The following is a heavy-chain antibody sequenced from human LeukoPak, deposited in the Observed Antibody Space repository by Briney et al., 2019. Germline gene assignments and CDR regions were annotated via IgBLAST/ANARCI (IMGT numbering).Heavy chain of an antibody. V-gene: IGHV3-23*01. CDR1: GCTFSSYA. Sequence: GGSLRLSCAASGCTFSSYAMSWVLQAPGKGLEWVSAISGSGGSTYYADSVKGRFTISRDNSKNTLYLQMNSLRAEDTAVYYCAKDYDFWSGYSDYWGQGTLITVSS. J-gene: IGHJ4*02. CDR3: AKDYDFWSGYSDY. D-gene: IGHD3-3*01. CDR2: ISGSGGST.